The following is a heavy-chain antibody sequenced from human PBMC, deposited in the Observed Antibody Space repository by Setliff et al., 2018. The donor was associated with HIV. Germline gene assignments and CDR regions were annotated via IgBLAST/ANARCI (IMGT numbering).Heavy chain of an antibody. CDR1: GGSIGSTDYY. V-gene: IGHV4-39*07. CDR3: ASGGVDFVWGSYSPVPI. Sequence: PSETLSLTCTVSGGSIGSTDYYWGWIRQPPGKGLEWIGTIDYSGNTYYNPSLKSRVTISVDTSKNQFSLKLSSVTAADTAVYYCASGGVDFVWGSYSPVPIWGQRTMVTVSS. CDR2: IDYSGNT. D-gene: IGHD3-16*01. J-gene: IGHJ3*02.